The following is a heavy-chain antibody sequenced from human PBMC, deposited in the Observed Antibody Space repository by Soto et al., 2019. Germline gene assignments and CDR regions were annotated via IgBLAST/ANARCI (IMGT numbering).Heavy chain of an antibody. CDR2: IYWDDDK. CDR1: GFSLSTSGVG. CDR3: AHSTGRGYSYVG. J-gene: IGHJ4*02. V-gene: IGHV2-5*02. D-gene: IGHD5-18*01. Sequence: QITLKESGPTLVKPTQTLTLTCTFSGFSLSTSGVGVGWIRQPPGKALEWLALIYWDDDKRYSPSLKSRLTLPKDTCKTQVARTMTNMDPVDTATCYCAHSTGRGYSYVGWGQGTLVTVSS.